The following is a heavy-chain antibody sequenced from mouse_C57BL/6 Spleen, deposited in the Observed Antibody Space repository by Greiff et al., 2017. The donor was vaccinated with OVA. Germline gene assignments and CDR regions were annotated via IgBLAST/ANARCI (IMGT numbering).Heavy chain of an antibody. CDR2: IYPGDGAT. CDR3: ARDPDYAMDY. J-gene: IGHJ4*01. CDR1: GYAFSSSW. V-gene: IGHV1-82*01. Sequence: VLLQQSGPELVKPGASVKISCTASGYAFSSSWMNWVQQRPGKGLEWIGRIYPGDGATTSNGNFKGQATLTADNSSSTAYMQLSSLTSEDSAVYFCARDPDYAMDYWGQGTSVTVSS.